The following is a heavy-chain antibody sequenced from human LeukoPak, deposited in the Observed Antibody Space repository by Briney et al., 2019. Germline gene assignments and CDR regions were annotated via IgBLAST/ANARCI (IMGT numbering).Heavy chain of an antibody. Sequence: PGGSLRLSCAASGFTVSSNYMNWVRQAPGKGLEWVSIIYSGGSTYYADSGKGRFTISRDNSKNTLYLQMNSLRVEDTAVYYCARTDYSHFDYWGQGTLVTVSS. V-gene: IGHV3-66*02. CDR2: IYSGGST. J-gene: IGHJ4*02. D-gene: IGHD3-16*01. CDR3: ARTDYSHFDY. CDR1: GFTVSSNY.